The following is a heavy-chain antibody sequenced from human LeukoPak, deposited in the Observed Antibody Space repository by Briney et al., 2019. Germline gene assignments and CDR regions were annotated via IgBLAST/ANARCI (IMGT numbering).Heavy chain of an antibody. CDR3: ARMGVSYYYDSSTYFPVAFDV. V-gene: IGHV4-38-2*02. CDR1: GYSINGGYS. Sequence: SETLSLTCSVSGYSINGGYSWGWIRQSPGEGLEWIGAMFHTGSSFYNPSLKSRVTLSVDTSRNQFSLRLSSVAAADTAVYYCARMGVSYYYDSSTYFPVAFDVWGQGTMVTVSS. CDR2: MFHTGSS. J-gene: IGHJ3*01. D-gene: IGHD3-22*01.